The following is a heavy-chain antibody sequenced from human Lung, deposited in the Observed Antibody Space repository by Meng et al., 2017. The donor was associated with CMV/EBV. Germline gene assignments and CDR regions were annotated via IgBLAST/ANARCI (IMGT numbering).Heavy chain of an antibody. J-gene: IGHJ4*02. D-gene: IGHD3-22*01. CDR1: GYTFTSYG. V-gene: IGHV1-18*01. CDR3: ARVSGHLITMILYYFDS. CDR2: ISTYNDNT. Sequence: SVXVSXXASGYTFTSYGISWVRQAPGQGLEWMGWISTYNDNTNYAQKLQDRVTMTTDTSTSAAYMELRSLRSDDTAVYYCARVSGHLITMILYYFDSWGQGTLVTVSS.